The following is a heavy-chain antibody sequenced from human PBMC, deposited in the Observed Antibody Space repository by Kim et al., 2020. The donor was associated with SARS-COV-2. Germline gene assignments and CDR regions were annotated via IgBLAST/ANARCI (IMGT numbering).Heavy chain of an antibody. J-gene: IGHJ4*02. CDR1: GFTFSSYA. Sequence: GGSLRLSCAASGFTFSSYAMSWVRQAPGKGLEWVSAISCSGGSTYYADSVKGRFTISRDNSKNTLYLQMNSLRAEDTAVYYCAKGIHYYDSSGQNYFDYWGQGTLVTVSS. V-gene: IGHV3-23*01. CDR2: ISCSGGST. D-gene: IGHD3-22*01. CDR3: AKGIHYYDSSGQNYFDY.